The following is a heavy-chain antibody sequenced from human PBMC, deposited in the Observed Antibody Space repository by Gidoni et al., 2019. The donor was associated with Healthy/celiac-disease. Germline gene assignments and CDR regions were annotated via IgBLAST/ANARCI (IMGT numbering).Heavy chain of an antibody. J-gene: IGHJ6*03. CDR3: AKGQHCTNGVCLYYYYYYMDV. CDR1: GFTFGRYA. Sequence: EVQLLGSGGGLVPPGGSLGTSWAAPGFTFGRYAMTWVRRAPGKGLEWVHSISGSGGSTYYADSVKGRFTISRDNSKNTLYLQMNSLRAEDTAVYYCAKGQHCTNGVCLYYYYYYMDVWGKGTTVTVSS. V-gene: IGHV3-23*01. CDR2: ISGSGGST. D-gene: IGHD2-8*01.